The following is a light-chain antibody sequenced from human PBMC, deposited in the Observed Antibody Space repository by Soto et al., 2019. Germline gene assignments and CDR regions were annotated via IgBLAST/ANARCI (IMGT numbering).Light chain of an antibody. CDR1: QSISTW. CDR3: QQYNSYSWA. CDR2: KAS. Sequence: DIQMTQSPSTLSASVGDRVTITCRASQSISTWLDWYQQRAGKAPKLLIYKASNLESGVPSRFSGSGSGTDFTLTISSLQPDDFASYYCQQYNSYSWAFGQGTKVEIK. J-gene: IGKJ1*01. V-gene: IGKV1-5*03.